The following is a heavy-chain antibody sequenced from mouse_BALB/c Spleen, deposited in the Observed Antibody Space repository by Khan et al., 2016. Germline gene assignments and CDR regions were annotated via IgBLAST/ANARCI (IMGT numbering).Heavy chain of an antibody. Sequence: EVQLQESGPGLVKPSQSLSLTCTVTGYSITSDYVWNWIRQFPGNKLEWMGYIRYSGSTTYNPSLNSRISITRDTSKNQFFLQLYSVTTEDTATYYCTRSPTATRYFDVWGAGTTVTVSS. CDR1: GYSITSDYV. J-gene: IGHJ1*01. D-gene: IGHD1-2*01. CDR2: IRYSGST. CDR3: TRSPTATRYFDV. V-gene: IGHV3-2*02.